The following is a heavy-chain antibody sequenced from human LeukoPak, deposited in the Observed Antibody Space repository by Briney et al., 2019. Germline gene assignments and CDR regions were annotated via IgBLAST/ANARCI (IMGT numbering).Heavy chain of an antibody. Sequence: GGSLRLSCAASGFTFSSYSMNWVRQAPGKGLEWVSSISSSSSYIYYADSVKGRFTISRDNAKNSLYLQMNSLRAEDTAVYYCAKGLGYCSGGSCLITFDYWGQGTLVTVSS. V-gene: IGHV3-21*04. CDR3: AKGLGYCSGGSCLITFDY. D-gene: IGHD2-15*01. CDR1: GFTFSSYS. CDR2: ISSSSSYI. J-gene: IGHJ4*02.